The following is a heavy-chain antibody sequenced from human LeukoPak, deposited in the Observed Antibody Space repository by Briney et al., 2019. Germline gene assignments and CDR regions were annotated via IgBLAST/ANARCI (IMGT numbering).Heavy chain of an antibody. J-gene: IGHJ4*02. CDR2: IYYSGST. CDR1: GGSISSSSYY. Sequence: SETLSLTCTVSGGSISSSSYYWGWLRQPPGKGLEWIGSIYYSGSTYYNPSLKSRVTISVDTSKNQFSLKLSSVTAADTAVYYCATYMVRGTSPFDYWGQGTLVTVSS. CDR3: ATYMVRGTSPFDY. V-gene: IGHV4-39*01. D-gene: IGHD3-10*01.